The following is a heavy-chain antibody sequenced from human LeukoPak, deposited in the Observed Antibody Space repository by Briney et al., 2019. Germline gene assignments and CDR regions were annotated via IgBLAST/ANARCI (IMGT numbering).Heavy chain of an antibody. J-gene: IGHJ3*02. Sequence: ASVKVSCKASGYSFTGYAMHWVRQAPGQRPEWMGWINAGNGNTKYSLNFQGRVTITRDTSASTVYMELSSLRSEDTAVYYCARAGYCSRTSCSDAFEIWGQGTMVTVSS. CDR3: ARAGYCSRTSCSDAFEI. D-gene: IGHD2-2*03. CDR2: INAGNGNT. V-gene: IGHV1-3*01. CDR1: GYSFTGYA.